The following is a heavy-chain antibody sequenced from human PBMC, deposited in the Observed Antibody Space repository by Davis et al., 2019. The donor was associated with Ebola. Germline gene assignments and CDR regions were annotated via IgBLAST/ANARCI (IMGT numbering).Heavy chain of an antibody. CDR1: GGSFNIYY. D-gene: IGHD6-13*01. CDR3: ARSSSSWYWNWFDP. Sequence: SETLSLTCAVYGGSFNIYYWTWVRQAPGKGLEWIGEINHSGSTNYNPSLKSRVTISVDTSKNQFSLKLSSVTAADTAVYYCARSSSSWYWNWFDPWGQGTLVTVSS. J-gene: IGHJ5*02. CDR2: INHSGST. V-gene: IGHV4-34*01.